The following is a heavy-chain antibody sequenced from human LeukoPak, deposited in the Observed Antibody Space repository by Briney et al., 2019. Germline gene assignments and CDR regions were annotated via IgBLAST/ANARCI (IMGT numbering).Heavy chain of an antibody. Sequence: ASVKVSCKASGYTFTSYAMHWVRQAPGQRLEWMGWINAGNGNTKYSQKLQGRVTMTTDTSTSTAYMELRSLRSDDTAVYYCARDPHNGARKNFDYWGQGTLVTVSS. CDR1: GYTFTSYA. D-gene: IGHD1-26*01. J-gene: IGHJ4*02. V-gene: IGHV1-3*01. CDR2: INAGNGNT. CDR3: ARDPHNGARKNFDY.